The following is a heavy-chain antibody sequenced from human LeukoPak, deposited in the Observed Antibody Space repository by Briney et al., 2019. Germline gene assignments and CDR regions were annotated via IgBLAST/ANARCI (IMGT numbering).Heavy chain of an antibody. Sequence: ASVKVSCKASGYAFSGYYMHWLRQAPGQGLEWMGWINPNGGVTSYAQKFQGRVTMTRDTSISTAYMELSRLRSDDTAVYYCARDGGDGYNFYYWGQGTLVTVSS. CDR1: GYAFSGYY. V-gene: IGHV1-2*02. J-gene: IGHJ4*02. D-gene: IGHD5-24*01. CDR3: ARDGGDGYNFYY. CDR2: INPNGGVT.